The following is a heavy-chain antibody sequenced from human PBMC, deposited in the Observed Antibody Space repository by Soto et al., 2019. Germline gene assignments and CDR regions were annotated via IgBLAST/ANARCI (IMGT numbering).Heavy chain of an antibody. CDR3: ARDKSPNRSSWYVFDY. CDR1: GFSFSTYT. J-gene: IGHJ4*02. CDR2: ISYDGSNK. V-gene: IGHV3-30*09. Sequence: GGSLRLSCAASGFSFSTYTMHWVRQAPGKGLEWVAVISYDGSNKYYTDSVKGRFVISRDNSKNTLYLEMNSLRAEDTAVYYCARDKSPNRSSWYVFDYWGQGNLDTVSS. D-gene: IGHD6-13*01.